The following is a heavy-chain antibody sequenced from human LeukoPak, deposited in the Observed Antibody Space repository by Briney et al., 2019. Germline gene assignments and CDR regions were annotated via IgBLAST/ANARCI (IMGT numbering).Heavy chain of an antibody. CDR2: ISYDGSNK. Sequence: GGSLRLSCAASGFTFSSYAMHWVRQAPGRGLEWVAVISYDGSNKYYADSVKGRFTISRDNSKNTLYLQMNSLRAEDTAVYYCARDCSSTSCYYMDVWGKGTTVTVSS. V-gene: IGHV3-30-3*01. D-gene: IGHD2-2*01. J-gene: IGHJ6*03. CDR1: GFTFSSYA. CDR3: ARDCSSTSCYYMDV.